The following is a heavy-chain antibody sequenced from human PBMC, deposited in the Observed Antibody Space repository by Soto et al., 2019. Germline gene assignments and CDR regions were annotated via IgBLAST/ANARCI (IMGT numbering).Heavy chain of an antibody. J-gene: IGHJ4*02. V-gene: IGHV3-74*01. CDR3: ARTSLVVPAATREDY. Sequence: GGSLRLSCAASGFTFSSYWMHWVRQAPGKGLVWVSRINSDGSSTSYADSVKGRFTISRDNAKNTVYLQMNSLRAEYTAVYYCARTSLVVPAATREDYWGQGTLVTVSS. CDR2: INSDGSST. CDR1: GFTFSSYW. D-gene: IGHD2-8*02.